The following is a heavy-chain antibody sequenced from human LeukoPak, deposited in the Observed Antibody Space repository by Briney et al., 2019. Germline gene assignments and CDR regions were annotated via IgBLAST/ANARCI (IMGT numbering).Heavy chain of an antibody. Sequence: GGSLRLSCAASGFTFSSYWMHWVRQAPGKGLVWVSRINSDGSSTSYADSVKGRFTISRDNAKNTLYLQMNSLRAEDTAVYYCTTAPITMLHYFDYWGQGTLVTVSS. CDR2: INSDGSST. CDR1: GFTFSSYW. J-gene: IGHJ4*02. D-gene: IGHD3-10*02. V-gene: IGHV3-74*01. CDR3: TTAPITMLHYFDY.